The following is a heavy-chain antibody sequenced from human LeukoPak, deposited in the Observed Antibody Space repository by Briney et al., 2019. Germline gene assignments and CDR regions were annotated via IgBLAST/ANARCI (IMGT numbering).Heavy chain of an antibody. V-gene: IGHV4-34*01. J-gene: IGHJ5*02. CDR3: ARGSSYFDWLFFRSNWFDP. D-gene: IGHD3-9*01. CDR2: INHSGST. CDR1: GGSFSGYY. Sequence: PPETLSLTCAVYGGSFSGYYWSWIRQPPGKGLEWIGEINHSGSTNYNPSLKSRVTISVDTSKNQFSLKLSSVTAADTAVYYCARGSSYFDWLFFRSNWFDPWGQGTLVTVSS.